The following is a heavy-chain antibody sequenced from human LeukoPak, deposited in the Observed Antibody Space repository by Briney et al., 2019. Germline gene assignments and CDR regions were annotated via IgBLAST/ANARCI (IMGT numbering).Heavy chain of an antibody. J-gene: IGHJ4*02. D-gene: IGHD3-10*01. CDR1: GFTFSPLG. Sequence: GGSLRLSCAASGFTFSPLGMNWVREAPGRGLEWVSYISSGSSTTYYADSVKGRFTISRDNAKNSLYLQVNSLRDEDTAVYYCARGRGLTLSYHYFDYWGQGTLVTVSS. CDR3: ARGRGLTLSYHYFDY. V-gene: IGHV3-48*02. CDR2: ISSGSSTT.